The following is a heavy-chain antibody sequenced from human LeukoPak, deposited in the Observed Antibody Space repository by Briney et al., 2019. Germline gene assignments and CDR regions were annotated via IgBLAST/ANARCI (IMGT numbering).Heavy chain of an antibody. Sequence: ASVKVSCKASGYTFTGYYMHWVRHAPGQGLEWMGWINPSSGGTNYAQKFQGRVTMTRDTSISTAYMELSRLRSDDTAVYYCARDQGIRFLEWLFDYWGQGTLVTVSS. V-gene: IGHV1-2*02. CDR3: ARDQGIRFLEWLFDY. CDR2: INPSSGGT. J-gene: IGHJ4*02. CDR1: GYTFTGYY. D-gene: IGHD3-3*01.